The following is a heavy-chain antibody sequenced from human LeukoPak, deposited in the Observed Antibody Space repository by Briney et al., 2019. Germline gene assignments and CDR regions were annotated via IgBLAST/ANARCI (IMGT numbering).Heavy chain of an antibody. CDR2: INPNSGGT. CDR3: ARRCDYDILTGYVDY. D-gene: IGHD3-9*01. J-gene: IGHJ4*02. Sequence: ASVKVSCKASGYTFTGYYMHWVRQAPGQGLEWMGWINPNSGGTNYAQKFQGRVTMTRDTSISTAYMELSRLRSDDTAVYYCARRCDYDILTGYVDYWGQGTLVTVSS. CDR1: GYTFTGYY. V-gene: IGHV1-2*02.